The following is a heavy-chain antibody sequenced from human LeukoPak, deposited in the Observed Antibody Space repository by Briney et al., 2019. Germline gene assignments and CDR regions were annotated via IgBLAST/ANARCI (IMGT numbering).Heavy chain of an antibody. CDR3: ARDYRYYYGSGKYFPFDY. V-gene: IGHV1-18*01. CDR2: ISPNNGHT. J-gene: IGHJ4*02. CDR1: GYSFTKYG. Sequence: ASVKVSCKASGYSFTKYGINWVRHVPGQGLEWMGWISPNNGHTNYAQNFKGRVTVTTDTSTSTAYMELRSLTSDDTAVYYCARDYRYYYGSGKYFPFDYWGQGTLVTVSS. D-gene: IGHD3-10*01.